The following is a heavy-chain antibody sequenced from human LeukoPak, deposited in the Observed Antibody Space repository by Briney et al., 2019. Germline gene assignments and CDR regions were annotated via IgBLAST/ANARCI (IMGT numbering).Heavy chain of an antibody. J-gene: IGHJ2*01. CDR3: ARAPVGAIHWYFDL. D-gene: IGHD1-26*01. CDR2: IYTSGST. CDR1: GGSISSGSYY. V-gene: IGHV4-61*02. Sequence: SQTLSLTCTVSGGSISSGSYYWSWIRQPAGKGLEWIGRIYTSGSTNYNPSLKSRVTISVDTSKNQLSLKLSSVTAADTAVYYCARAPVGAIHWYFDLWGRGTLVTVSS.